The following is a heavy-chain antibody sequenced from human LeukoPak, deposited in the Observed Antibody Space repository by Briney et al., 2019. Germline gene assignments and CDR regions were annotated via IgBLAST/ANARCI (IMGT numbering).Heavy chain of an antibody. CDR1: GFTFSSYS. Sequence: GGSLRLSCTASGFTFSSYSMNWVRQAPGKGLEWVSSISSGSSYIYYADSVKGRFTISRDNANNSLYLQMNSLRAEDTAVYYCARRNRGYSADYWGQGTLVTVSS. J-gene: IGHJ4*02. V-gene: IGHV3-21*01. CDR3: ARRNRGYSADY. D-gene: IGHD3-22*01. CDR2: ISSGSSYI.